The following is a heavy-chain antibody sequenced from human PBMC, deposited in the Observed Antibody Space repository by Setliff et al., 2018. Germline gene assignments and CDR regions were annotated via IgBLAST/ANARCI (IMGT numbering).Heavy chain of an antibody. J-gene: IGHJ5*02. CDR2: INPNSGGT. D-gene: IGHD1-26*01. CDR1: GYTFTGYY. V-gene: IGHV1-2*06. CDR3: ARIMGIVGDNWFDP. Sequence: GASVKVSCKASGYTFTGYYMHWVRQAPGQGLERMGRINPNSGGTNYAQKFQGRVTMTRDTSISTAYMELSRLRSDDTAVYYCARIMGIVGDNWFDPWGQGTLVTVSS.